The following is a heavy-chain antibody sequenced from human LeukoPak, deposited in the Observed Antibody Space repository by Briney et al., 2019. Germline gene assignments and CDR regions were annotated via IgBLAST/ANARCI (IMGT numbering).Heavy chain of an antibody. CDR3: ARDLRLGLTVAVAFDY. J-gene: IGHJ4*02. Sequence: SQTLSLTCAISGDSVSSNSAAWNWIRQSPSRGLEWLGRTHYRSKWYNDYAVSVKGRITINPDTSKNQFSLQLNSVTPEDTAVYYCARDLRLGLTVAVAFDYWGQGTLVTVSS. CDR2: THYRSKWYN. V-gene: IGHV6-1*01. D-gene: IGHD6-19*01. CDR1: GDSVSSNSAA.